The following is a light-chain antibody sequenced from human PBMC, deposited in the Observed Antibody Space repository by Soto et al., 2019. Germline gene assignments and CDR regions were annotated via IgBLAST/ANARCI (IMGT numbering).Light chain of an antibody. J-gene: IGKJ3*01. V-gene: IGKV3-20*01. CDR2: GAS. CDR3: QQYGSSPIFP. CDR1: QSVSGRY. Sequence: EIVLTQSPDTLSLSPGERATLSCRASQSVSGRYLAWYQQKPGQAPRLLIYGASSRASGIPDRFSGSGSGTDFTLTISRLEPEDFAVYYCQQYGSSPIFPFGPGTKVDIK.